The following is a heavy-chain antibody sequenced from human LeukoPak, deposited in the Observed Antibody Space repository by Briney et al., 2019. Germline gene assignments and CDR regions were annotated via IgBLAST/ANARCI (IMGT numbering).Heavy chain of an antibody. Sequence: PSETLSLTCTVSGGSISSTNFYWGWIRQPPGKGLEWIGSMFYTGSTNYNPSLKSRVTISVDTSKNQFSLKLRSVTAADTAVYYCARWLLGSFDYWGQGTLVTVSS. D-gene: IGHD5-12*01. CDR1: GGSISSTNFY. J-gene: IGHJ4*02. CDR3: ARWLLGSFDY. V-gene: IGHV4-39*07. CDR2: MFYTGST.